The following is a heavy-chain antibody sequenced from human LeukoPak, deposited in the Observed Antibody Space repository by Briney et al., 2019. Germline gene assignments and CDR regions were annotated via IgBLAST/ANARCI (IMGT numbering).Heavy chain of an antibody. V-gene: IGHV3-30-3*01. CDR3: AREYYYGSGTSYYYYGMDV. CDR1: GFTFSSYA. CDR2: ISYDGSNK. J-gene: IGHJ6*02. D-gene: IGHD3-10*01. Sequence: PGGSLRLSCAASGFTFSSYAMHWVRQAPGKGLEWVAVISYDGSNKYYADSVKGRFTISRHNSKNTLYLQMNSLRAEDTAVYYCAREYYYGSGTSYYYYGMDVWGQGTTVTVSS.